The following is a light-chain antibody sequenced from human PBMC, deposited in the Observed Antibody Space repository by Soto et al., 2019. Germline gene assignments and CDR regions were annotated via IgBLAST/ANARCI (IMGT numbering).Light chain of an antibody. V-gene: IGKV3-20*01. CDR1: QSVSSSY. Sequence: EIVLTQSPGTLSLSPGERATLSCRASQSVSSSYLAWYQQKPGQAPRLLIYGASSRATGIPDRFSGSGSGTDFTLTISRLEPEDFAVYYCQQYGSSRRTLGQGTKLEIK. CDR2: GAS. J-gene: IGKJ2*01. CDR3: QQYGSSRRT.